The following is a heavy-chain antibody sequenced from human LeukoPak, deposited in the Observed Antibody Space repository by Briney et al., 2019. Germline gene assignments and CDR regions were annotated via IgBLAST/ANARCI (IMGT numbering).Heavy chain of an antibody. CDR2: IKSKTDGGAT. CDR3: TTRIYDSSGYYGSDY. Sequence: GGSLRLSCAASGFTFSSYWMSWVRQAPGKGLEWVGRIKSKTDGGATDYAAPVKGRFTISRDDSKNTLYLQMNSLKTEDTAVYYCTTRIYDSSGYYGSDYWGQGTLVTVSS. J-gene: IGHJ4*02. CDR1: GFTFSSYW. V-gene: IGHV3-15*01. D-gene: IGHD3-22*01.